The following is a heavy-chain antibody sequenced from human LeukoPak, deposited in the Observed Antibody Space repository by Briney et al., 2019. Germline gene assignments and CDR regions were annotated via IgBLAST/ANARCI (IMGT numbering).Heavy chain of an antibody. CDR2: ISKTGDNI. CDR1: GFTFSNYE. Sequence: GGSLRLSCEAFGFTFSNYEMNWVRQAPGKGLEWISYISKTGDNIDYADSVKGRFTISRDNAKNSLYLQMNSLRAEDTAVYYCARGEGNWNAVDYWGQGTLVTVSS. V-gene: IGHV3-48*03. J-gene: IGHJ4*02. D-gene: IGHD1-1*01. CDR3: ARGEGNWNAVDY.